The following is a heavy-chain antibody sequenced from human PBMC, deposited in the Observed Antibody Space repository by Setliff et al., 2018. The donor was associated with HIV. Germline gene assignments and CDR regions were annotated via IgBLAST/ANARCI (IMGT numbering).Heavy chain of an antibody. V-gene: IGHV1-69*13. J-gene: IGHJ3*01. CDR1: GGTFTRNC. D-gene: IGHD5-12*01. CDR3: ARTSGDAYNYEGAFDV. Sequence: GASVKVSCKVSGGTFTRNCISWVRQAPGQGLEWMGGILPFFDTANYAQKFQGRVTITADESTSTAYMDLSSLKSEDTAIYYCARTSGDAYNYEGAFDVWGQGTLVTVSS. CDR2: ILPFFDTA.